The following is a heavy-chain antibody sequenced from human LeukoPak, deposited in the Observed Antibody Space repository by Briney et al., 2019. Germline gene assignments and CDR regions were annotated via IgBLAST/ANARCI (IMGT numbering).Heavy chain of an antibody. D-gene: IGHD5-18*01. V-gene: IGHV3-74*01. CDR1: GFTFSSYW. J-gene: IGHJ4*02. CDR2: INSDGSST. Sequence: PGESLRLSCAASGFTFSSYWMHWVRQAPGKGLVWVSRINSDGSSTSYADSVKGRFTISRDNAKNTLYLQMNSLRAEDTAVYYCARAGYNYGYVNWGSRVDDLDYWGQGTLVTVSS. CDR3: ARAGYNYGYVNWGSRVDDLDY.